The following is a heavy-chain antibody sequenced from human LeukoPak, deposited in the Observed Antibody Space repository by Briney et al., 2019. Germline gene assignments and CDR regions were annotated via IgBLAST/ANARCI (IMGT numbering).Heavy chain of an antibody. D-gene: IGHD3-9*01. CDR2: ISGSGGST. CDR1: GFTFSRHA. V-gene: IGHV3-23*01. J-gene: IGHJ4*02. CDR3: AKEEKFDWLYYVDY. Sequence: GGSLRLSCAASGFTFSRHAMSWVRQAPGKGLEWVSAISGSGGSTYYAAAVKARFTISRDNSKNTLYLQMNSLRAEDTAVYYCAKEEKFDWLYYVDYWGQGTLVTVSS.